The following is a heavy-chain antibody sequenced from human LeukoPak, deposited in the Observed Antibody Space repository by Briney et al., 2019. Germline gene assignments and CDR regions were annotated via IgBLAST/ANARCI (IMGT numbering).Heavy chain of an antibody. D-gene: IGHD6-19*01. CDR1: GYTFTGYY. CDR3: AIAVAAFDY. CDR2: IHPNSGGT. J-gene: IGHJ4*02. Sequence: ASVKVSCKASGYTFTGYYMHWVRQAPGQGLEWMGRIHPNSGGTNYSQKFQGRVTMTRDTSITTAYMELSGLRSDDTAVYYCAIAVAAFDYWGQGTLVTVSS. V-gene: IGHV1-2*06.